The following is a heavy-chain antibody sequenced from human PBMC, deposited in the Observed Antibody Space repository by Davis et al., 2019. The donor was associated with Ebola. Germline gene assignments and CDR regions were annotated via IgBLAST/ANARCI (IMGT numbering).Heavy chain of an antibody. J-gene: IGHJ6*02. CDR2: IWYDGSNK. D-gene: IGHD4-11*01. Sequence: GESLKISCAASGFTFSSYGMHWVRQAPGKGLEWVAVIWYDGSNKYYADSVKGRFTISRDNSKNTLYLQMNSLRAEDTAVYYCARGNSNRDYYGMDVWGQGTTVTVSS. CDR1: GFTFSSYG. V-gene: IGHV3-33*01. CDR3: ARGNSNRDYYGMDV.